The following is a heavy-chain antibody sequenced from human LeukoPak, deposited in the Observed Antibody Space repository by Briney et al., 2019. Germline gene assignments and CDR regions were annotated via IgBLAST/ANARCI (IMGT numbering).Heavy chain of an antibody. CDR1: GFTFSNYG. CDR3: ARDRSYGSGSYSTPGGY. D-gene: IGHD3-10*01. CDR2: IRSAGGNK. Sequence: GGSLRLSCIASGFTFSNYGMHWVRQAPGKGLEWVAFIRSAGGNKYYADSVKGRFTISRDNAKNSLYLQMNSLRAEDTAVYYCARDRSYGSGSYSTPGGYWGQGTLVTVSS. J-gene: IGHJ4*02. V-gene: IGHV3-30*02.